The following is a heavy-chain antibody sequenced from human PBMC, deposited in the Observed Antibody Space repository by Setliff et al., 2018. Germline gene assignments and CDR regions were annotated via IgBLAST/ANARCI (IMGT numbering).Heavy chain of an antibody. V-gene: IGHV3-23*01. CDR3: ARGAVTTGQWLPPRAFDI. J-gene: IGHJ3*02. CDR1: GFTFNNCA. D-gene: IGHD4-4*01. Sequence: GGSLRLSCAASGFTFNNCAMSWVRQAPGKGLEWVSTINVNGDGTYYADSVKGRFTISRDNSQNTLSLQVNSLRAEDTAVYYCARGAVTTGQWLPPRAFDIWGQGTMVTVSS. CDR2: INVNGDGT.